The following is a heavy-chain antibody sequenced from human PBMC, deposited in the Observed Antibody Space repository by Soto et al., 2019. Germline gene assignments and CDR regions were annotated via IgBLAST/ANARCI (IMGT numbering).Heavy chain of an antibody. V-gene: IGHV1-46*01. CDR2: INPSGGST. CDR3: ARPGAGYCISTSCSNDYSYGMDV. CDR1: RYTFTSYY. J-gene: IGHJ6*02. D-gene: IGHD2-2*01. Sequence: ASVKVSCKASRYTFTSYYMHWVRQAPGQGLEWMGIINPSGGSTSYAQKFQGRVTMTRDTSTSTVYMEVSSLRSEDTAVYYCARPGAGYCISTSCSNDYSYGMDVWGQGTTVTVSS.